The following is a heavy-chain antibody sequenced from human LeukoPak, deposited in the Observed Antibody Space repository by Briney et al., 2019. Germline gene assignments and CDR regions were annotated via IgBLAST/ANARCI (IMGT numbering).Heavy chain of an antibody. CDR1: GGSFSGYY. CDR2: INHSGST. J-gene: IGHJ4*02. D-gene: IGHD3-22*01. V-gene: IGHV4-34*01. Sequence: SETLSLTCAVYGGSFSGYYWSWIRQPPGKGLEWIGEINHSGSTNYNPSLKSRVTISVDTSKNQFSLKLSSVTAADTAVYYCARGYDSSGYYYFDYWGQGTLVTVST. CDR3: ARGYDSSGYYYFDY.